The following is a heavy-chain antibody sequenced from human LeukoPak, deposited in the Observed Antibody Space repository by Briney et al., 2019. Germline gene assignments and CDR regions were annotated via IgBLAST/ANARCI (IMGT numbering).Heavy chain of an antibody. J-gene: IGHJ5*02. V-gene: IGHV3-9*01. CDR3: AKVGGIAAADNWFDP. CDR2: VSWNSGSI. CDR1: GFTFDDYA. D-gene: IGHD6-13*01. Sequence: GGSLRLSCAASGFTFDDYAMHWVRQAPGKGLEWVSGVSWNSGSIGYADSVKGRFTISRDNAKNSLYLQMNSLRAEDTALYHCAKVGGIAAADNWFDPWGQGTLVTVSS.